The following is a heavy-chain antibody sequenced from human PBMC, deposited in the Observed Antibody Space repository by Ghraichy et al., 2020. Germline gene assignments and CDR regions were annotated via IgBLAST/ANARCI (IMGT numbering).Heavy chain of an antibody. CDR2: VYYSGNT. D-gene: IGHD6-13*01. J-gene: IGHJ1*01. V-gene: IGHV4-59*01. CDR3: ARGRAAAEH. Sequence: SQTLSLTCTVSGGSITSYYWSWIRQTPGKGLEWIGYVYYSGNTNYNPSLKSRVTISVDTSKNQFSLKLSSVTAADTAVYYCARGRAAAEHWGQGTLVTVSS. CDR1: GGSITSYY.